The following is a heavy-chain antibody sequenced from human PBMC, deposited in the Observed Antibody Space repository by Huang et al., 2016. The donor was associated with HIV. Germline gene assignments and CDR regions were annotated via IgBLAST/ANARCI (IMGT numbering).Heavy chain of an antibody. D-gene: IGHD4-4*01. J-gene: IGHJ4*02. V-gene: IGHV3-11*04. Sequence: QVQLVESGGGLVKPGKSLRLSCEVSGFTFSDYYMSWVRQASGKGLEWVSDFSSRGTTVSYAESVKGRFTISRDNTKNSLYLQMNSLRAEDTAVYYCARHYNNYIDYFDYWGQGTRVTVSS. CDR2: FSSRGTTV. CDR3: ARHYNNYIDYFDY. CDR1: GFTFSDYY.